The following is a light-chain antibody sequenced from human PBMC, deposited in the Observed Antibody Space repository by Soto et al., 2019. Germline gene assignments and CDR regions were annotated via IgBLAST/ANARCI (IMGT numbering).Light chain of an antibody. CDR3: GADHGSGSNSVYV. CDR1: SGYSNYK. J-gene: IGLJ1*01. Sequence: QLVLTQPPSASASLGASVTLTCTLSSGYSNYKVDWYQQRPGKGPRFAMRVGTGGIVGSKGDGIPDRFSVLGSGLNRYLTIKNIQEEDESDYHCGADHGSGSNSVYVFGTGTKVTVL. V-gene: IGLV9-49*01. CDR2: VGTGGIVG.